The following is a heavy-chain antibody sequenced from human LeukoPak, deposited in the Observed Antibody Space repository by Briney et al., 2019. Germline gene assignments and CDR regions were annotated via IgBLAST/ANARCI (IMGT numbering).Heavy chain of an antibody. J-gene: IGHJ4*02. CDR3: ARERTGCFDY. V-gene: IGHV3-21*04. Sequence: GGSLRLSCAASGFTFSSYSMNWVRQAPGKGLEWVSSISSSSSYIYYADSVKGRFTISRHNSKNTLYLKMNSLRAEDTAVYYGARERTGCFDYWGRGTLVTVSS. CDR1: GFTFSSYS. CDR2: ISSSSSYI. D-gene: IGHD1-1*01.